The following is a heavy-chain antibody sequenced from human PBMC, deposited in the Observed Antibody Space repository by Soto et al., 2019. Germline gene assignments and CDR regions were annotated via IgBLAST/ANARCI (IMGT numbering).Heavy chain of an antibody. J-gene: IGHJ4*02. CDR3: AKGAEGYVVSSLDS. CDR2: ITGTASST. Sequence: EVQLLESGGGFVQPGGSLRLSYAASGFRFSDFAMTWVRQAPGRGLEWVSAITGTASSTYYADSVKGRFTISRDNSKNTLYLQINSLRAEDTAIYYCAKGAEGYVVSSLDSWGQGTLVTVSS. D-gene: IGHD5-12*01. V-gene: IGHV3-23*01. CDR1: GFRFSDFA.